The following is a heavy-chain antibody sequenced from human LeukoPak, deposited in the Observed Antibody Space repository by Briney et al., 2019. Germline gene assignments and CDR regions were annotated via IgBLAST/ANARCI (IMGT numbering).Heavy chain of an antibody. CDR1: GGSISSSSYY. J-gene: IGHJ4*02. V-gene: IGHV4-39*07. Sequence: PSETLSLTCTVSGGSISSSSYYWGWIRQPPGKGLEWIGSVYYSGSTYYNPSLKSRVTISVDTSKNQFSLKLSSVTAADTAVYYCARKETYYDFWSGYYSSGKFDYWGQGTLVTVSS. D-gene: IGHD3-3*01. CDR3: ARKETYYDFWSGYYSSGKFDY. CDR2: VYYSGST.